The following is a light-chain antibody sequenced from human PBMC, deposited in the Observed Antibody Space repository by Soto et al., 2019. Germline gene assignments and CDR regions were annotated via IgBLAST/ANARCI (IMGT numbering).Light chain of an antibody. CDR3: QQNDTSST. V-gene: IGKV3-20*01. Sequence: VLTQSPGTLSLSPGERATLSCTASHSLSSKSLVWYQQKSGQTPRVLIYDASSRATGIPDRFSGSGSGTDFTLTISRLEPEYSAVYFCQQNDTSSTFGQRTKVNIK. CDR2: DAS. CDR1: HSLSSKS. J-gene: IGKJ1*01.